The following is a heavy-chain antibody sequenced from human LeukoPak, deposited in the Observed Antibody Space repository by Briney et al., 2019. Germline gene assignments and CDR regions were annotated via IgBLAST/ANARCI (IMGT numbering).Heavy chain of an antibody. CDR2: ISGSGGST. V-gene: IGHV3-23*01. CDR3: AKGSKRFYGSGSSFDY. J-gene: IGHJ4*02. CDR1: GFTFSSYA. Sequence: GGSLRLSCAASGFTFSSYAMSWVRQAPGEGLEWVSAISGSGGSTYYADSVKGRFTISRDNSKNTLYLQMNSLRAEDTAVYYCAKGSKRFYGSGSSFDYWGQGTLVTVSS. D-gene: IGHD3-10*01.